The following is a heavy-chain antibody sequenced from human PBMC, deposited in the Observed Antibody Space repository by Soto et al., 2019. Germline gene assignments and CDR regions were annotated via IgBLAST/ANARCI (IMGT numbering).Heavy chain of an antibody. Sequence: ASVKVSCKASGYTFTGYYMHWVRQAPGQGLEWMGWINPNSGGTNYAQKFQGWVTKTRDTSISTAYMELSRLRSDDTAVYYCARGHRYCSSTSCPYNHYGMDVWGQGTTVTVSS. CDR2: INPNSGGT. CDR3: ARGHRYCSSTSCPYNHYGMDV. J-gene: IGHJ6*02. V-gene: IGHV1-2*04. CDR1: GYTFTGYY. D-gene: IGHD2-2*01.